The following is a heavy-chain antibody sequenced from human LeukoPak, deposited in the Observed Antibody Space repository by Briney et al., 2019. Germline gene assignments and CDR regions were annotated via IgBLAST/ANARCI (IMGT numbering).Heavy chain of an antibody. CDR2: IYYTGNT. CDR3: ARRPGSSWYGGPGYNWFDP. Sequence: SETLSLTCTVSGGSISSSVYYWVWIRQPPGKGLEWIGNIYYTGNTYYNPSLKGRVTISVDTSNNQFSLQLSSVTAADTAVYYCARRPGSSWYGGPGYNWFDPWGQGTLVTVSS. J-gene: IGHJ5*02. D-gene: IGHD6-13*01. CDR1: GGSISSSVYY. V-gene: IGHV4-39*07.